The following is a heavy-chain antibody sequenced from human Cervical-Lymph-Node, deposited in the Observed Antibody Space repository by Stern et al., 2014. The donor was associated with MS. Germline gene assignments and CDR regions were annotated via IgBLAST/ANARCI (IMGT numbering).Heavy chain of an antibody. CDR2: IYYSGTT. Sequence: VQLVESGPGLLRPSEPLSLTCTVSGASITSYYWRWIRQPPGKGLEWIGYIYYSGTTNYNASLKGRVAISIDTSKTQFSLRLSSVTAADTAVYYCARATDLWGQGTLVTVSS. V-gene: IGHV4-59*01. J-gene: IGHJ5*02. CDR1: GASITSYY. CDR3: ARATDL.